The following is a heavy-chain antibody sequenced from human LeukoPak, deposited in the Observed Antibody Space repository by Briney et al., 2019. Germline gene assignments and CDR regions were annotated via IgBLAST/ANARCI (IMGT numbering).Heavy chain of an antibody. J-gene: IGHJ4*02. CDR3: ARDSLSSGWDY. Sequence: PGGSLRLSCAASGFTFSSYAMHWVRQAPGKGLEWVAVISYDGSNKYYADSVKGRFTISRDNSKNTLYLQMNSLRAEDTAVYYCARDSLSSGWDYWGQGTLVTVSS. V-gene: IGHV3-30-3*01. CDR1: GFTFSSYA. D-gene: IGHD6-19*01. CDR2: ISYDGSNK.